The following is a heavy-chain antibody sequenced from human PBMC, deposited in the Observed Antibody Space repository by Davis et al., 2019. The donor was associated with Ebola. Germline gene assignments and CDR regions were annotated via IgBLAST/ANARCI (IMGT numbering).Heavy chain of an antibody. V-gene: IGHV1-2*06. CDR1: GYTFADCY. D-gene: IGHD6-19*01. CDR2: IDSRSGDT. J-gene: IGHJ4*02. CDR3: ARGQSSGWYYYYFDY. Sequence: ASVKVSCKASGYTFADCYIHWVRLAPGQGLEWMGRIDSRSGDTNYAQKFQGRVTMTRDTSISTAYMELNRLTSDDTAVYYCARGQSSGWYYYYFDYWGQGTLVTVSS.